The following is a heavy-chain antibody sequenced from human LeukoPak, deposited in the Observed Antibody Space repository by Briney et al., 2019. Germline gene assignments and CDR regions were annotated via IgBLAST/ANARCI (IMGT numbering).Heavy chain of an antibody. CDR2: FYNSGRS. V-gene: IGHV4-59*01. CDR3: TRGAGWLIDY. CDR1: DDSISDYY. Sequence: PSETLSFTCTVSDDSISDYYRGWIRQPPGKGLEWGGYFYNSGRSTSNPSLKSRVTISADTSKNHFSLKLNSVTTADTAVYYCTRGAGWLIDYWGQGILVTVPS. J-gene: IGHJ4*02. D-gene: IGHD3-16*01.